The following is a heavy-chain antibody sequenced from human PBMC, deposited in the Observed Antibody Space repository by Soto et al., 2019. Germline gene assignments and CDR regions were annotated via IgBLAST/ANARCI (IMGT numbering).Heavy chain of an antibody. Sequence: EASVKVSCKASGYTFTSYDINWVRQATGQGLEWMGWMNPNSGNTGYAQKFQGRVTMTRNTSISTAYMELSSLRSEDTAVYYCAINVHDSVWGSQHAFDIWGQGTMVTVSS. J-gene: IGHJ3*02. CDR1: GYTFTSYD. CDR3: AINVHDSVWGSQHAFDI. D-gene: IGHD3-16*01. CDR2: MNPNSGNT. V-gene: IGHV1-8*01.